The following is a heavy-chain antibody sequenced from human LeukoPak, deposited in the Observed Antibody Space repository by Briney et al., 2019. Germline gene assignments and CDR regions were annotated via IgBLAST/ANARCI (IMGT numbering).Heavy chain of an antibody. V-gene: IGHV3-30*03. J-gene: IGHJ4*02. CDR3: ARGLHTGVDY. CDR2: ISYDGSNK. CDR1: GFTFSSYW. Sequence: GGSLRLSCAASGFTFSSYWMSWVRQAPGKGLEWVAVISYDGSNKYYADSVKGRFTISRDNSKNTLYLQMNSLRAEDTAVYYCARGLHTGVDYWGQGTLVTVSS. D-gene: IGHD3-10*01.